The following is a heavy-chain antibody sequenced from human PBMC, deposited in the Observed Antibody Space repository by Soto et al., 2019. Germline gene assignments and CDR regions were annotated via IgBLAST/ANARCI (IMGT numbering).Heavy chain of an antibody. J-gene: IGHJ4*02. V-gene: IGHV3-13*01. CDR3: ARVLSDKYGDYIFDY. CDR2: IGTAGDT. Sequence: EVQLVESGGGLVQPGGSLRLSCAASGFTFSSYDMHWVRQATGKGLEWVSAIGTAGDTYYPGSVKGRFTISRENDKNSLYLQMNSLRAEDTAVYYCARVLSDKYGDYIFDYWGQGTLVTVSS. D-gene: IGHD4-17*01. CDR1: GFTFSSYD.